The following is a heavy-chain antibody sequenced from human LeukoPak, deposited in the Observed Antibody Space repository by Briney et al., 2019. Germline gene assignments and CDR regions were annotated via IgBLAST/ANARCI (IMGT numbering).Heavy chain of an antibody. J-gene: IGHJ4*02. CDR3: ARVRLELRFLEWSISGDFDY. D-gene: IGHD3-3*01. Sequence: ASVKVSCKASGYTFTSYYMHWVRQAPGQGLEWMGIINPSGGSTSYAQKFQGRVTMTRDTSTSTVYMELSSLRSEDTAVYYCARVRLELRFLEWSISGDFDYWGQGTLVTVSS. V-gene: IGHV1-46*01. CDR2: INPSGGST. CDR1: GYTFTSYY.